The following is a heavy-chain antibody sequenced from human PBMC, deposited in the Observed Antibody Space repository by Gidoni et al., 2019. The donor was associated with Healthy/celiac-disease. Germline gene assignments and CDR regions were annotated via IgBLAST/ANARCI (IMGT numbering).Heavy chain of an antibody. V-gene: IGHV4-4*02. CDR3: ARVGDLGHFDL. CDR1: GGSISSSNW. CDR2: IYHSGST. J-gene: IGHJ2*01. Sequence: QVQLQESGPGRVKPAGTLSHTCAVSGGSISSSNWWSWVRQPSGKGMEWIGEIYHSGSTNYNPSLKSRVTISVDKSKNHFSLKLSSVTAAETAVYYCARVGDLGHFDLWCRGTLVTVSS. D-gene: IGHD2-21*01.